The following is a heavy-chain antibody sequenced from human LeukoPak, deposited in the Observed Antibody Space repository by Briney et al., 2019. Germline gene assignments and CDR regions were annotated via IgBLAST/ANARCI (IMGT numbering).Heavy chain of an antibody. J-gene: IGHJ4*02. D-gene: IGHD3-9*01. V-gene: IGHV1-69*06. CDR1: GTSFKSYG. CDR2: TVPIYDAP. CDR3: ATSTDYYDASGLYY. Sequence: GASVKVSCKASGTSFKSYGFHWVRQAPGQGLEWIGRTVPIYDAPIYAQKFHGRVTITADTSTTTVYMELSSLRSEDTAIFYCATSTDYYDASGLYYWGQGTLVSVSS.